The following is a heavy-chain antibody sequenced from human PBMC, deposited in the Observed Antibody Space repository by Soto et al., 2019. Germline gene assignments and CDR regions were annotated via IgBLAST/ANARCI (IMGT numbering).Heavy chain of an antibody. CDR1: GNSFTTYY. J-gene: IGHJ5*01. CDR2: INPSGGRT. Sequence: ASVKVSCKASGNSFTTYYMHWVRQAPGQGLEWMGIINPSGGRTTYAQKFQGRITVTTDTSTNTAYMELRSLRSDDTAVYYCGRSSSMLGAGWSDSWGRGTLVTVSS. CDR3: GRSSSMLGAGWSDS. V-gene: IGHV1-46*01. D-gene: IGHD2-8*01.